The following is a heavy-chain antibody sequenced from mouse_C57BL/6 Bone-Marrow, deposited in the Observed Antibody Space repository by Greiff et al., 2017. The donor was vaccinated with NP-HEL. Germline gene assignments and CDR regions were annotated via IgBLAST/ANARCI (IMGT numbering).Heavy chain of an antibody. J-gene: IGHJ1*03. D-gene: IGHD1-1*01. CDR1: GFTFSSYA. CDR2: ISDGGSYT. Sequence: EVQLAESGGGLVKPGGSLKLSCAASGFTFSSYAMSWVRQTPEKRLEWVATISDGGSYTYYPDNVKGRFTISRDNAKNNLYLQMSHLKSEDTAMYYCARGDYGSSYWYFDVWGTGTTVTVSS. CDR3: ARGDYGSSYWYFDV. V-gene: IGHV5-4*01.